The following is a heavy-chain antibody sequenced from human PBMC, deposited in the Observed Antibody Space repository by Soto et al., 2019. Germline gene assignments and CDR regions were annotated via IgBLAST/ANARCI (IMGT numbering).Heavy chain of an antibody. CDR2: IKQDGSEK. D-gene: IGHD3-22*01. CDR1: GFTFSSYW. V-gene: IGHV3-7*03. Sequence: GGSLRLSCAASGFTFSSYWMNWVRQAPGKGLEWVANIKQDGSEKYYVDSVKGRFTISRDNAKKSLYLQMNSLRAEDTAMYYCARDGNFYDTSGFYSDWGQGTLVTVSS. J-gene: IGHJ4*02. CDR3: ARDGNFYDTSGFYSD.